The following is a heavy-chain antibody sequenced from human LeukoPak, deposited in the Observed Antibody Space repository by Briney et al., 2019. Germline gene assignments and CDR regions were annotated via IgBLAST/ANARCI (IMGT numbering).Heavy chain of an antibody. Sequence: GGSLRLSCAASGFTFSDYTMNRVRQAPEKGLEWVSSISSSNTYIYYADSVKGRFTISRDNAKNSLYLQMNSLRAEDTAVYYCATGNGGLFDYWGQGTLVTVSS. CDR1: GFTFSDYT. J-gene: IGHJ4*02. D-gene: IGHD2-8*01. CDR2: ISSSNTYI. CDR3: ATGNGGLFDY. V-gene: IGHV3-21*01.